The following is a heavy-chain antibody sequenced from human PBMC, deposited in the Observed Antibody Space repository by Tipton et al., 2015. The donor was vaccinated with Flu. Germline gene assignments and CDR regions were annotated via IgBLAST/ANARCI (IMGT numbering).Heavy chain of an antibody. CDR1: GFTFDDYA. CDR3: AKAAAAGRGDYFDY. D-gene: IGHD6-13*01. Sequence: SLRLSCIASGFTFDDYAMHWVRQAPGKGLEWVSGISWNSGRIGYADSVKGRFTISRDNAKNSLYLQINSLRTEDTALYYCAKAAAAGRGDYFDYWGQGTLVTVSS. V-gene: IGHV3-9*01. CDR2: ISWNSGRI. J-gene: IGHJ4*02.